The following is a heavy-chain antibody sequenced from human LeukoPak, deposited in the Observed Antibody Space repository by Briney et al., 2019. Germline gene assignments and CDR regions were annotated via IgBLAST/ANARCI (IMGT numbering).Heavy chain of an antibody. J-gene: IGHJ6*03. Sequence: GGPLRPSCGASGITFRQYGMSWVRKAPGKGWEWVANIKLDGIEKRAGSEKNYVESVKGRITFSRDNAKDSLYLQMNRLRAEDTAVYYCARSGRGVDSFYFYMDVWGKGTTVTVSS. CDR1: GITFRQYG. D-gene: IGHD2/OR15-2a*01. CDR3: ARSGRGVDSFYFYMDV. CDR2: IKLDGIEKRAGSEK. V-gene: IGHV3-7*01.